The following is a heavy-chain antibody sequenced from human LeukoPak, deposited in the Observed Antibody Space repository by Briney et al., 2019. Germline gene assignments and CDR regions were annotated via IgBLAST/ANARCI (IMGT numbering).Heavy chain of an antibody. CDR1: GFTVSSNY. Sequence: GGSLRLSCAAPGFTVSSNYMSWVRQAPGKGLEWVSVIYSGGSTYYADSVKGRFTISRDNSKNTLYLQMNSLRAEDTAVYYCARDRGSGCLDYWGQGTLVTVSS. V-gene: IGHV3-53*01. CDR3: ARDRGSGCLDY. CDR2: IYSGGST. J-gene: IGHJ4*02. D-gene: IGHD6-19*01.